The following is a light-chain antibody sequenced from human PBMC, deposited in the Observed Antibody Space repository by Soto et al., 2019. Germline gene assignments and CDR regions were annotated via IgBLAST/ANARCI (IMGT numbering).Light chain of an antibody. CDR1: QSISNN. Sequence: EIVMTQSPATLSVSPGERATLSCRASQSISNNLAWYQQKLGQAPRLLIYGASTRTTGIPARFSGSGSGTEFTLTISSLQSEDFAVYYCQHYSNWPQHTFGGGTKVDIK. CDR2: GAS. CDR3: QHYSNWPQHT. J-gene: IGKJ4*01. V-gene: IGKV3-15*01.